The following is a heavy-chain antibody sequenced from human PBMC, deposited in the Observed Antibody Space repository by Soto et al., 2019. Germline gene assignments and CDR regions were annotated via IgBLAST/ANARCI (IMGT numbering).Heavy chain of an antibody. CDR2: FNHIISFP. CDR1: GDTFNFYT. Sequence: SEKVSCKASGDTFNFYTIHWLRHAPGLGLEWMGRFNHIISFPKYELKFQGRVTLTADKSTSTDYMVLSSMRSEDTAIYYCATSFGSGSRAFDYWGQGALVTVSS. CDR3: ATSFGSGSRAFDY. D-gene: IGHD3-10*01. V-gene: IGHV1-69*02. J-gene: IGHJ4*02.